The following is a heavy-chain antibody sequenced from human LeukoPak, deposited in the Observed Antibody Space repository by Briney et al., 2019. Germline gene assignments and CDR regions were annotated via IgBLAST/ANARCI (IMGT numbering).Heavy chain of an antibody. V-gene: IGHV5-51*01. Sequence: GESLKISCKGSGYSFANYWIGWVRQTPGKGLEYMALIYPGDSDTRYNPSFQGQVTISADKSISTAYLQWSSLKSSDTAMYYCARRQSYGETFDYWGQGTLVTVSS. CDR1: GYSFANYW. CDR2: IYPGDSDT. D-gene: IGHD4-17*01. CDR3: ARRQSYGETFDY. J-gene: IGHJ4*01.